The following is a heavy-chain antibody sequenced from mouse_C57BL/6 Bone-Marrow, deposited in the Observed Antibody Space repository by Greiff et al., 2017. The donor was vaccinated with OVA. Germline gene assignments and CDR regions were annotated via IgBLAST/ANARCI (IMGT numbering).Heavy chain of an antibody. J-gene: IGHJ4*01. V-gene: IGHV1-63*01. CDR1: GYTFTNYW. CDR2: IYPGGGYT. CDR3: ARGVAMDY. Sequence: QVQLKQSGAELVRPGTSVKMSCKASGYTFTNYWIGWAKQRPGHGLEWIGDIYPGGGYTNYNEKFKGKATLTADKSSSTAYMQLRSLTSEDAAIDYCARGVAMDYWGQGTSVTVSS.